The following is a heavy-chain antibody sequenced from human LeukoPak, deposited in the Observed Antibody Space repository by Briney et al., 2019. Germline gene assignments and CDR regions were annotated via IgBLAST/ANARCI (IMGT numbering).Heavy chain of an antibody. V-gene: IGHV4-30-4*01. CDR1: GGSISSGDYY. D-gene: IGHD3-22*01. CDR2: MYYSGNT. J-gene: IGHJ5*02. CDR3: ARPYYYDSRIDP. Sequence: SETLSLTCTVSGGSISSGDYYWSWIRQPPGKGLEWIAYMYYSGNTYYNPSLKSRVTMSADTSKNQLSLKLSSVTAADTAVYYCARPYYYDSRIDPWGQGILVTVSS.